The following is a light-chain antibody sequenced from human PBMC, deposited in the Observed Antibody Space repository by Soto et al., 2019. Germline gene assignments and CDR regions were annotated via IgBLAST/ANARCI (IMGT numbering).Light chain of an antibody. J-gene: IGLJ1*01. CDR2: GNT. V-gene: IGLV1-40*01. Sequence: QSVLTQPPSVSGAPGQRVTISCTGSSSNIGSTYDVQWYQQLPGTAPKLLIHGNTDRPSGVPDRFSGSKSGTSASLAITGLQADDDADYYCQSYDDSLSVHYVFGTGPKVTVL. CDR3: QSYDDSLSVHYV. CDR1: SSNIGSTYD.